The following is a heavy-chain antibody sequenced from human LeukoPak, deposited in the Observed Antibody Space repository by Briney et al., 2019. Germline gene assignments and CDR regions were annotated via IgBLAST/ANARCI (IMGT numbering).Heavy chain of an antibody. CDR1: GFTFSSYS. CDR3: ARDDRGYGDYGGTTTYNWFDP. Sequence: GGSLRLSCAASGFTFSSYSMNWVRQAPGKGLEWVSSISRSSAYIYYADSVKGRFTIYRDNAKNSLYLQMNSLRAEDTAVYYCARDDRGYGDYGGTTTYNWFDPWGQGTLVTVSS. J-gene: IGHJ5*02. D-gene: IGHD4-17*01. CDR2: ISRSSAYI. V-gene: IGHV3-21*01.